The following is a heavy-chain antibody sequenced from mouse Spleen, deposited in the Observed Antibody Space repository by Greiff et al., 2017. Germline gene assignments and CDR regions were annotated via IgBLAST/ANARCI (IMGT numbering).Heavy chain of an antibody. CDR1: GFNIKDYY. D-gene: IGHD1-1*01. CDR2: IDPEDGDT. V-gene: IGHV14-1*01. CDR3: TTYGYYGSSYDRFAY. Sequence: VQLQQSGAELVRPGASVKLSCTASGFNIKDYYMHWVKQRPEQGLEWIGRIDPEDGDTEYAPKFQGKATMTADTSSNTAYLQLSSLTSEDTAVYYCTTYGYYGSSYDRFAYWGQGTLVTVSA. J-gene: IGHJ3*01.